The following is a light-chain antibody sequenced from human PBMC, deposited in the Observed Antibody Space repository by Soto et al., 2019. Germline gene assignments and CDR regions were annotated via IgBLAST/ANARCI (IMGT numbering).Light chain of an antibody. CDR1: QSVSSY. Sequence: EIVLTQSPANLSPPPGERATLSCRANQSVSSYLAWYQQKPGQDPRPLIYHTSNRATGIPARFSGSESGTDFNLTICRLETEDCAVYECHQRQSWTRTFGPGTKVDIK. CDR2: HTS. J-gene: IGKJ1*01. V-gene: IGKV3-11*01. CDR3: HQRQSWTRT.